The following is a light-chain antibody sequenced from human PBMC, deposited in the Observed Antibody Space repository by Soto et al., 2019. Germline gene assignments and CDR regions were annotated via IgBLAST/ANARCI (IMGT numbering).Light chain of an antibody. CDR3: QQYKSYYT. J-gene: IGKJ2*01. V-gene: IGKV1-5*03. Sequence: DIQMAQSPSTLSASIGERVTITCRASQSISNWLACYQQKPGKAPKLLIYKASTVESRVPSRFSGSGSGTQFTLTISSIQPDDLATYYCQQYKSYYTFGQGTKVDIK. CDR1: QSISNW. CDR2: KAS.